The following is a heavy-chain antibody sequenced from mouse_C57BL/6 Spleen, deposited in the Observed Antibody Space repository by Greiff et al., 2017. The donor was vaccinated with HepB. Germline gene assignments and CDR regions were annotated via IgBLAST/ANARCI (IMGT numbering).Heavy chain of an antibody. CDR1: GYAFSSSW. CDR2: IYPGDGDT. D-gene: IGHD2-2*01. J-gene: IGHJ2*01. V-gene: IGHV1-82*01. Sequence: QVQLQQSGPELVKPGASVKISCKASGYAFSSSWMNWVKQRPGKGLEWIGRIYPGDGDTNYNGKFKGKATLTADKSSSTAYMQLSSLTSEDSAVYFCARGEGYDGNYFDYWGQGTTLTVSS. CDR3: ARGEGYDGNYFDY.